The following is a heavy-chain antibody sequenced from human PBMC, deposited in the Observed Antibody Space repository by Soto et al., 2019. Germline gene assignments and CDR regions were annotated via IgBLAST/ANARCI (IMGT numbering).Heavy chain of an antibody. Sequence: GGSLRLSCAASGFTFSDHYMDGVRQAPGKGLEWVGRTRNKANSYTTEYAASVKGRFTFSRDDSKNSLYLQMNSLKTEDTAVYSCASVDTSFDKSGYWRQGTLVTGSS. V-gene: IGHV3-72*01. D-gene: IGHD5-18*01. J-gene: IGHJ4*02. CDR3: ASVDTSFDKSGY. CDR1: GFTFSDHY. CDR2: TRNKANSYTT.